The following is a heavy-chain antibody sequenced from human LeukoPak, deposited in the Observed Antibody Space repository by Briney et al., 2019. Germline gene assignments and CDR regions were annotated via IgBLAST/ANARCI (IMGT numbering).Heavy chain of an antibody. Sequence: GGSLRLSCAAFGFTFSSYEMNWVRQAPGKGLEWVSYISSSGSTIYYADSVKGRFTISRDNAKNSLYLQMNSLRAEDTAVYYCARAFLWFGELFTWGQGTLVTVSS. CDR1: GFTFSSYE. D-gene: IGHD3-10*01. CDR2: ISSSGSTI. CDR3: ARAFLWFGELFT. J-gene: IGHJ5*02. V-gene: IGHV3-48*03.